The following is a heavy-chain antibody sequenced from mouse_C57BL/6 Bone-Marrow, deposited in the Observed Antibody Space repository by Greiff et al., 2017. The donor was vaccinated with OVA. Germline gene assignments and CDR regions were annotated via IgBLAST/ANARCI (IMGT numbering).Heavy chain of an antibody. CDR2: IDPSDSYT. Sequence: QVQLKQPGAELVMPGASVKLSCKASGYTFTSYWMHWVKQRPGQGLEWIGEIDPSDSYTNYNQKFKGKSTLTVDKSSSTAYMQLSSLTSEDSAVYYCARRLRQYGDYWGQGTTLTVSS. V-gene: IGHV1-69*01. D-gene: IGHD1-1*01. J-gene: IGHJ2*01. CDR1: GYTFTSYW. CDR3: ARRLRQYGDY.